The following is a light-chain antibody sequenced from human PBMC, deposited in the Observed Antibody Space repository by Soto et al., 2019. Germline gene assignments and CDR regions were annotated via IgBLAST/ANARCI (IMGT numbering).Light chain of an antibody. CDR1: QSVAGN. J-gene: IGKJ4*01. CDR2: GVS. Sequence: EIVMTQSPATLSVSPGETATLSCRASQSVAGNLAWYQQKPGQPPRLLIYGVSTRATGVPARFSGSGSETDCSLTISSLQIEDFALYYCQQSNNWPPLTFGGGTKVDIK. V-gene: IGKV3-15*01. CDR3: QQSNNWPPLT.